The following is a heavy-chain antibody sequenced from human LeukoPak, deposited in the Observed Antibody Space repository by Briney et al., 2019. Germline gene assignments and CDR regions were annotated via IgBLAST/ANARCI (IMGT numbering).Heavy chain of an antibody. CDR2: IYYSGST. V-gene: IGHV4-59*02. Sequence: SVTLSLTCTVSGGSVSSYYWIWIRQPPGKGLEGIGYIYYSGSTNYNPSLKSRVTISVDTSKNQFSLKLSCVVAADAAVYYCARVRSLGEQLEFDYWGQGTLVTVSS. CDR1: GGSVSSYY. CDR3: ARVRSLGEQLEFDY. J-gene: IGHJ4*02. D-gene: IGHD6-13*01.